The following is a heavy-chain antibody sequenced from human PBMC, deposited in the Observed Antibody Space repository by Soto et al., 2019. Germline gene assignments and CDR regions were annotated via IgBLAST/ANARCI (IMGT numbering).Heavy chain of an antibody. J-gene: IGHJ5*02. CDR3: AKLHCITNNCVPLDP. Sequence: SETLSLTCTVSGGSISETGYYWGWIRQPPGKGLEWIGNIYYSGSTDYNPSLKSRVTISVDTSKNQFSLKLSSVTAADTAVYYCAKLHCITNNCVPLDPWGQGTLVTVSS. D-gene: IGHD3-10*01. CDR2: IYYSGST. CDR1: GGSISETGYY. V-gene: IGHV4-39*01.